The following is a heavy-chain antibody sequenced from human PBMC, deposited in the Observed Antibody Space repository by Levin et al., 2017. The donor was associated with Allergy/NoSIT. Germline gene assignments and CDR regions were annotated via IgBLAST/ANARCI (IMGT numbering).Heavy chain of an antibody. J-gene: IGHJ4*02. D-gene: IGHD2-15*01. CDR2: ISASGGST. CDR3: AKVECSGGNCFIQNYFDH. CDR1: GFTFSKYA. Sequence: GGSLRLSCAASGFTFSKYAMNWVRQAPGKGLEWVSIISASGGSTYSADSVKGRFTISRDNSKNTLYLQMNSLRAEDTALYYCAKVECSGGNCFIQNYFDHWGQGTQVTVSS. V-gene: IGHV3-23*01.